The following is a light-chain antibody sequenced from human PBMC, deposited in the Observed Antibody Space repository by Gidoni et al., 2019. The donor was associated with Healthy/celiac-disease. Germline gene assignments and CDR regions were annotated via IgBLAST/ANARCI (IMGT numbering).Light chain of an antibody. J-gene: IGKJ3*01. Sequence: EIVLTQSPATLSFSPGERATLSCRASQSVSSYLAWYQQKPGQAPRLLIYDASNMATGIPARFSGSGSGTDFTLTISSLEPEDFAVYYCQQRSNWLFTFGPGTKVDIK. CDR1: QSVSSY. CDR3: QQRSNWLFT. V-gene: IGKV3-11*01. CDR2: DAS.